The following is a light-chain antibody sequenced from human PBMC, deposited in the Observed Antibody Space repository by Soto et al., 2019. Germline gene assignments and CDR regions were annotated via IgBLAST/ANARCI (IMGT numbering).Light chain of an antibody. V-gene: IGKV1-39*01. CDR2: AAS. CDR3: QQSYSNPRT. J-gene: IGKJ1*01. Sequence: DIQLTQSPPSLSASVGDRVTITCGASQSISSYLNWYQQTQGKAPKILIYAASSLPSGVPSRFSGSRSGTDFTLPISSLQPEDFETYYCQQSYSNPRTFGQGTKVDIK. CDR1: QSISSY.